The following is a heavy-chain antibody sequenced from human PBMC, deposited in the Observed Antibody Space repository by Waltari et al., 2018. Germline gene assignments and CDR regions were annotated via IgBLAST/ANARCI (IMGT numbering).Heavy chain of an antibody. J-gene: IGHJ5*02. CDR1: GGSISSGSYY. Sequence: QVQLQESGPGLVKPSQTLSLTCTVSGGSISSGSYYWSWIRQPAGKGLEWIGRIYTSGSTNYNPSLNSRVTISVDTSKNQFSLKLSSVTAADTAVYYCAREGITIFGVEAWGQGTLVTVSS. CDR2: IYTSGST. V-gene: IGHV4-61*02. CDR3: AREGITIFGVEA. D-gene: IGHD3-3*01.